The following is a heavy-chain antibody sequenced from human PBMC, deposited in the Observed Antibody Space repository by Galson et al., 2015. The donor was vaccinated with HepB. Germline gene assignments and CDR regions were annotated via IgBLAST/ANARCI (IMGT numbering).Heavy chain of an antibody. CDR2: MRSKASDYAT. V-gene: IGHV3-73*01. Sequence: SLRLSCAASGFTLSGSAIHWVRQASGKGPEWVGRMRSKASDYATAYAASLKGRFTISRDDSKNTAHLHMNSLKTEDTAVYYCLRLGDLSGYSSSWGQGTLVTVSS. CDR3: LRLGDLSGYSSS. J-gene: IGHJ4*02. CDR1: GFTLSGSA. D-gene: IGHD6-13*01.